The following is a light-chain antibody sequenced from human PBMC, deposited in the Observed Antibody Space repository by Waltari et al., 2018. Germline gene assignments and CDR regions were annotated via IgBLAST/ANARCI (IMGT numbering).Light chain of an antibody. J-gene: IGKJ3*01. V-gene: IGKV3-20*01. CDR3: QHYGSSPLFT. CDR2: GAY. CDR1: QSVSSNY. Sequence: EIVLTQSPGTLSLSPGDRATLSCRASQSVSSNYLAWYQQRPGQAPRLLISGAYTMATGIPDRFSGSGSGTDFTLTISRLEPEDFAVYYCQHYGSSPLFTFGPGTKVDI.